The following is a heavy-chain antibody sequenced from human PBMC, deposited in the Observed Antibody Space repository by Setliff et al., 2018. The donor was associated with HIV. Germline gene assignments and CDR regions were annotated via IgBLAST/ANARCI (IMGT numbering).Heavy chain of an antibody. V-gene: IGHV1-3*01. J-gene: IGHJ4*02. CDR2: INAGNGNT. CDR3: ATQITPHYFDY. CDR1: GYTFTSYA. Sequence: ASVKVSCKASGYTFTSYAMHWVRQAPGQRLEWMGWINAGNGNTKYSPKFQGRVTITRDTSASTAYMELSSLRSEDTAVYYCATQITPHYFDYWGQGTLVTVSS.